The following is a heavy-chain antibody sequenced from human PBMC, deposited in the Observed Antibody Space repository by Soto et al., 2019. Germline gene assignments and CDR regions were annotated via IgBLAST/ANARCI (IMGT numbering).Heavy chain of an antibody. V-gene: IGHV4-59*01. CDR1: GGSISSYY. J-gene: IGHJ4*02. Sequence: SETLSLTCTVSGGSISSYYWSWIRQPPGKGLEWIGYIYYSGSTNYNPSLKSRVTISVDTSKNQFSLKLSSVTAADTAVYYCAREEYCSGGSCYSGMFDYWGQGTLVTVSS. CDR2: IYYSGST. CDR3: AREEYCSGGSCYSGMFDY. D-gene: IGHD2-15*01.